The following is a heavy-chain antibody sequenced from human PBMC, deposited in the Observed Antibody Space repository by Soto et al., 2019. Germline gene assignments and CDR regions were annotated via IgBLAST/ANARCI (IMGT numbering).Heavy chain of an antibody. CDR2: IKSKTDGGTT. V-gene: IGHV3-15*07. CDR1: GFTFSNAW. CDR3: TTWDIVVVVAASPGDY. Sequence: EVQLVESGGGLVKPGGSLRLSCAASGFTFSNAWMNWVRQAPGKGLEWVGRIKSKTDGGTTDYAAPVKGRFTISRDDSKNTRDLQMNSLKTEDTAVYYCTTWDIVVVVAASPGDYWGQGTLVTVSS. D-gene: IGHD2-15*01. J-gene: IGHJ4*02.